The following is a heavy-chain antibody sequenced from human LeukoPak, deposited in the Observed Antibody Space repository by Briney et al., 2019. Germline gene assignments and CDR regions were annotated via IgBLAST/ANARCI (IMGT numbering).Heavy chain of an antibody. D-gene: IGHD6-13*01. Sequence: GGSLRLSCTASGFTFTTYWMSWVRHPPGKGLEWVANIKQDGTEKYYVDSVKGRFTISRDNAKNSLYLQMNSLRAEDTALYYCARDAVLRNIAAAGYFDYWGQGTLVTVSS. CDR1: GFTFTTYW. CDR2: IKQDGTEK. V-gene: IGHV3-7*03. CDR3: ARDAVLRNIAAAGYFDY. J-gene: IGHJ4*02.